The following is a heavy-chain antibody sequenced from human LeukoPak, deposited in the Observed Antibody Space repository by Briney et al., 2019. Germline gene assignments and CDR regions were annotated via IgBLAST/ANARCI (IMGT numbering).Heavy chain of an antibody. D-gene: IGHD1-14*01. CDR2: IYHSGST. V-gene: IGHV4-4*02. Sequence: PSGTLSLTCAVSGGSISSSNWWSWVRQPPGKGLEWIGEIYHSGSTNYNPPLKSRVTISVDKSKNQFSLKLSSVTAADTAVYYCARESGEPSSNWFDPWGQGTLVTVSS. CDR3: ARESGEPSSNWFDP. J-gene: IGHJ5*02. CDR1: GGSISSSNW.